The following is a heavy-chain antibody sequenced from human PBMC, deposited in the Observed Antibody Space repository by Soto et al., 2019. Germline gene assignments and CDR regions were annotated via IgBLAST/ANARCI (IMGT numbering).Heavy chain of an antibody. CDR3: ARALWNDAFDI. D-gene: IGHD1-1*01. V-gene: IGHV1-2*02. CDR1: GGTFSRYA. J-gene: IGHJ3*02. Sequence: ASVKVSCKASGGTFSRYAISWVRQAPGQGLEWMALINPNSGDTIYAQKFQGRVTMTRDTSISTAYMELTRLTSDDTAVYYCARALWNDAFDIWGQGTMVTVSS. CDR2: INPNSGDT.